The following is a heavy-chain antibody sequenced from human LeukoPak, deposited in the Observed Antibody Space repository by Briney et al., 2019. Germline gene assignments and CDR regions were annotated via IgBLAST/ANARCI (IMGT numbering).Heavy chain of an antibody. D-gene: IGHD2-15*01. V-gene: IGHV3-74*01. CDR3: VAANPTSDY. CDR2: ISFDGSDA. J-gene: IGHJ4*02. CDR1: GFTFSSYS. Sequence: GGSLRLSCAASGFTFSSYSMNWVRQVPGKGLVWVSCISFDGSDATYADSVKGRFTISRDITKNTLYLQMNTLRVEDTAVYYCVAANPTSDYWGQGTLVTVSS.